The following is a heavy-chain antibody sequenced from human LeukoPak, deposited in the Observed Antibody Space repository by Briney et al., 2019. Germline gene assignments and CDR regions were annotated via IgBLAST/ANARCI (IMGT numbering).Heavy chain of an antibody. J-gene: IGHJ4*02. V-gene: IGHV1-8*01. CDR2: MNPNSGNT. D-gene: IGHD3-3*01. CDR3: ARSKPDRFWSGYYIDY. CDR1: GYTFTSYD. Sequence: ASVKVSCKASGYTFTSYDINWVRQATGQGLEWMGWMNPNSGNTGYAQKFQGRVTMTRNTSISTAYMELSSLRSEDTAVYYCARSKPDRFWSGYYIDYWGQGTLVTVPS.